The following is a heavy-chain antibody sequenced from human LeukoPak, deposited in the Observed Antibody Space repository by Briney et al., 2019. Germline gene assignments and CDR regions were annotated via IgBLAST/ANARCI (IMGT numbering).Heavy chain of an antibody. V-gene: IGHV4-59*01. Sequence: SETLSLTCTVSGGSISSYYWSWIRQPPGKGLEWIGYIYYSGSTNYNPSLKSRVTISVDTSKNQFSLKLSSVTAADTAVYYCARGDRYNWNDDYFDHWGQGTLVTVSS. CDR1: GGSISSYY. D-gene: IGHD1-20*01. CDR2: IYYSGST. CDR3: ARGDRYNWNDDYFDH. J-gene: IGHJ4*02.